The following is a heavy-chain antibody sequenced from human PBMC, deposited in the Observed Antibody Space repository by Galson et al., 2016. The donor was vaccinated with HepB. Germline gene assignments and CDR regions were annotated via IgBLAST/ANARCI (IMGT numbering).Heavy chain of an antibody. CDR1: GFTFITSV. CDR2: FRGRANT. D-gene: IGHD6-13*01. V-gene: IGHV3-23*01. Sequence: SLRLSCAASGFTFITSVMSWVRQTPGKGLEWVSSFRGRANTQYADSVRGRFTASRDDSKGTLFLQMNSLTADDTAVYYCVKDRPYGTGWYGCSGSWGQGTLVIVSS. CDR3: VKDRPYGTGWYGCSGS. J-gene: IGHJ5*02.